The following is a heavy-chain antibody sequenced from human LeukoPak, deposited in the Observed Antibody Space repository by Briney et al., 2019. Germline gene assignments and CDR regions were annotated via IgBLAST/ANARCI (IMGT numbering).Heavy chain of an antibody. CDR1: GGSFSGYY. Sequence: SETLSLTCAVYGGSFSGYYWSWIRQPPGKGLEWIGEINHSGRTNYNPSLKSRVTISVDTSKNQFSLKLSSVTAADTAVYYCARVGPYDFWSGYCIFDYWGQGTLVTVSS. V-gene: IGHV4-34*01. J-gene: IGHJ4*02. CDR3: ARVGPYDFWSGYCIFDY. D-gene: IGHD3-3*01. CDR2: INHSGRT.